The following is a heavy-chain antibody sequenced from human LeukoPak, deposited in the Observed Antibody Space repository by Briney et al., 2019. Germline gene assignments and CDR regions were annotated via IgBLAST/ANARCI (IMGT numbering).Heavy chain of an antibody. CDR1: GGSISSGGYY. D-gene: IGHD2-2*01. CDR2: IYYSGST. V-gene: IGHV4-31*03. CDR3: ARQLGYCSSTSCSYFDY. J-gene: IGHJ4*02. Sequence: SETLSLTCTVSGGSISSGGYYWSWIRQHPGKGLEWIGYIYYSGSTYYNPSLKSRVTISVDTSKNRFSLKLSSVTAADTAVYYCARQLGYCSSTSCSYFDYWGQGTLVTVSS.